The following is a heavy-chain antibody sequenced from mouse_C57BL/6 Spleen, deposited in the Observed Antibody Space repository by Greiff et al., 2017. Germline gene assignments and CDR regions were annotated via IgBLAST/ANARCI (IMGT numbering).Heavy chain of an antibody. J-gene: IGHJ3*01. Sequence: EVQLQESGPGLVKPSQSLSLTCSVTGYSITSGYYWNWIRQFPGNKLEWMGYISYDGSNNYNPSLKNRIAITRDTSKNQFFLKLNSVTTEDTATYYCASEGSFAYWGQGTLVTVAA. CDR2: ISYDGSN. CDR3: ASEGSFAY. CDR1: GYSITSGYY. V-gene: IGHV3-6*01.